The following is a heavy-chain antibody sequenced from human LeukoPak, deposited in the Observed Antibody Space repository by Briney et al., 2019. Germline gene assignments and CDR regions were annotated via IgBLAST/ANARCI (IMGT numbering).Heavy chain of an antibody. J-gene: IGHJ3*02. Sequence: PSETLSLTCAVSGGSISNYYWSWIRQPPGKGLEWIGYIYYSGSTNYNPSLKSRVTISVDTSKNQFSLKLSSVTAADTAVYYSAREYNDYYDSSGYYRQGAAFDIWGQGTMVTVSS. CDR1: GGSISNYY. CDR2: IYYSGST. V-gene: IGHV4-59*01. CDR3: AREYNDYYDSSGYYRQGAAFDI. D-gene: IGHD3-22*01.